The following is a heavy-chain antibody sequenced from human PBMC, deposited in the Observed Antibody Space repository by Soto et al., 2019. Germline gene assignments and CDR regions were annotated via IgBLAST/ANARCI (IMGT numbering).Heavy chain of an antibody. CDR1: GFTFSSYG. Sequence: GGSLRLSCAASGFTFSSYGMHWVRQAPGKGLEWVAVIWYDGSNKYYADSVKGRFTISRGNSKNTLYLQMNSLRAEDTAVYYCARGTGKSYYFDYWGQGTLVTV. CDR3: ARGTGKSYYFDY. V-gene: IGHV3-33*01. J-gene: IGHJ4*02. CDR2: IWYDGSNK.